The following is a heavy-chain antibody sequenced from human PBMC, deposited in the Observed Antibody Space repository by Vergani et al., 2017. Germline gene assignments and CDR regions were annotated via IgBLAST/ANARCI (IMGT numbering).Heavy chain of an antibody. CDR3: ARGASGDYVSSFDY. J-gene: IGHJ4*02. D-gene: IGHD4-17*01. CDR2: LSASGHNT. V-gene: IGHV3-23*01. Sequence: EMQLLESGGGLVKPGGSLRLSCAASGFTFGSYAMTWVRQAPGKGLEWVSALSASGHNTYHADSVKGRFTISRDNSKNTLYLQMNSLRAEDTAVYYCARGASGDYVSSFDYWGQGTLVTVSS. CDR1: GFTFGSYA.